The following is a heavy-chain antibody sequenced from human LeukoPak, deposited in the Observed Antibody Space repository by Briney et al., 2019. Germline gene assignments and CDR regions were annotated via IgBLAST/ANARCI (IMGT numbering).Heavy chain of an antibody. J-gene: IGHJ6*02. D-gene: IGHD5-18*01. Sequence: ASVEVSCKASGYTFTSYAISWVRQAPGQGLEWMGWISGYNGNTKYVQKVQGRVTMTTDTSTSTAYMELRSLRSDDTAVYYCARGYSYGSDYYYGMDVWGQGTTVTVSS. CDR2: ISGYNGNT. CDR3: ARGYSYGSDYYYGMDV. CDR1: GYTFTSYA. V-gene: IGHV1-18*01.